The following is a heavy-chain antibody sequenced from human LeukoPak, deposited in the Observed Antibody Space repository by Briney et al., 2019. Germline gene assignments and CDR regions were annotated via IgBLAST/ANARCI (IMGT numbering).Heavy chain of an antibody. CDR2: INHSGST. Sequence: PSETLSLTCAVYGGSFSGYYWSWIRQPPGKGLEWIGEINHSGSTNYNPSLKSRVTISVDTSKNQFSLKLSSVTAADTAVYYCARGKTFIYYWGQGTLVTVSS. CDR3: ARGKTFIYY. V-gene: IGHV4-34*01. D-gene: IGHD3-10*01. CDR1: GGSFSGYY. J-gene: IGHJ4*02.